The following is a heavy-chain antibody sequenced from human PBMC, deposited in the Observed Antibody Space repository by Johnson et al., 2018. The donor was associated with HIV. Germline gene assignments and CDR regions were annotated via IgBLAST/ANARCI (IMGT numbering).Heavy chain of an antibody. CDR3: ARVRYYDSSGSHAFDI. Sequence: QMQLVESGGGLVQPGGSLRLSCAAPGFTVSSNYMSWVSQAPGKGLEWVEVISYYGSNKYYADSVKGRFTISRDNSKNTLYLQLTSLRAEDTAVYYCARVRYYDSSGSHAFDIWGQGTMVTVSS. D-gene: IGHD3-22*01. V-gene: IGHV3-30*03. CDR1: GFTVSSNY. J-gene: IGHJ3*02. CDR2: ISYYGSNK.